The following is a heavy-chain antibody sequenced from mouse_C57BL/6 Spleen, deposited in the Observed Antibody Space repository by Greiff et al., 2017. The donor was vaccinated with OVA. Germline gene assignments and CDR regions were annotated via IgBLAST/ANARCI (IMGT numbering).Heavy chain of an antibody. D-gene: IGHD3-3*01. CDR1: GFTFSSYT. Sequence: DVMLVESGGGLVKPGGSLKLSCAASGFTFSSYTMSWVRQTPEKRLEWVATISGGGGNTYYPDSVKGRFTISRDNAKNTLYLQMSSLRSEDTALYYCARGADYFDYWGQGTTLTVSS. J-gene: IGHJ2*01. V-gene: IGHV5-9*01. CDR3: ARGADYFDY. CDR2: ISGGGGNT.